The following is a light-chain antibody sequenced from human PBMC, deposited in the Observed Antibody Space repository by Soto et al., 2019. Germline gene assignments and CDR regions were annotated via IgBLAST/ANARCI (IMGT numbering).Light chain of an antibody. Sequence: IQLTQSPSSLSASVGDRVTITCRASQGISSYLAWYQQKPGKAPKLLIYAASTLQSGVPSRFSGSGSGTEFTLSISSLQPEDSAIYFCHQSFRTPQRHTFGQGTNLQMK. CDR1: QGISSY. CDR2: AAS. CDR3: HQSFRTPQRHT. V-gene: IGKV1-9*01. J-gene: IGKJ2*01.